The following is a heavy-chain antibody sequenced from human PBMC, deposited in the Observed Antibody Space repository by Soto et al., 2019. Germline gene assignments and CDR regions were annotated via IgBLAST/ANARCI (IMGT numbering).Heavy chain of an antibody. V-gene: IGHV1-69*13. CDR1: GGTFSIYS. CDR3: ARDRQQSGDGSNLRHYYYYGMDV. D-gene: IGHD3-16*01. J-gene: IGHJ6*01. Sequence: SLNVSYKASGGTFSIYSIILFLHSPLQWLELMGGIIPIFVAANYAQKFQGRVTITADESTGTAYMELSSLRSEDTAVYYCARDRQQSGDGSNLRHYYYYGMDVWGQGHPVTVSS. CDR2: IIPIFVAA.